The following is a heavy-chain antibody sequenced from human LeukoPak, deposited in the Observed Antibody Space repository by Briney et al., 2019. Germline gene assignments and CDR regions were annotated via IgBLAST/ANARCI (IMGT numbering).Heavy chain of an antibody. CDR2: INPSGGST. J-gene: IGHJ6*03. Sequence: ASVQVSCKASGYTFTSYYMHWVRQAPGQGLEWMGIINPSGGSTSYAQKFQGRVTMTRDMSTSTVYMELSSLRSEDTAVYYCVRTRGYYYYYMDVWGKGTTVTVSS. CDR1: GYTFTSYY. V-gene: IGHV1-46*01. CDR3: VRTRGYYYYYMDV. D-gene: IGHD3-10*01.